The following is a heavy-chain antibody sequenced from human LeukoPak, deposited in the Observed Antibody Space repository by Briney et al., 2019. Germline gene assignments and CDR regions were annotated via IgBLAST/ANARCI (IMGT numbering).Heavy chain of an antibody. CDR2: MNPNSGNT. D-gene: IGHD2-15*01. V-gene: IGHV1-8*02. Sequence: ASVKVSCKASGYTFTSHGISWVRQAPGQGLEWMGWMNPNSGNTGYAQKFQGRVTMTRNTSISTAYMELSSLRSEDTAVYYCARVGVGGGSWTYYYYYYMDVWGKGTTVTISS. CDR1: GYTFTSHG. J-gene: IGHJ6*03. CDR3: ARVGVGGGSWTYYYYYYMDV.